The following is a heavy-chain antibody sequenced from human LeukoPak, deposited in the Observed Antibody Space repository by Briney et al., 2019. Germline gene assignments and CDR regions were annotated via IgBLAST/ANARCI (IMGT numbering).Heavy chain of an antibody. CDR3: ARISSSWYYYYFDY. CDR1: GFTFSSYA. Sequence: GGSLRLSCAASGFTFSSYAMSWVRQAPGKGLEWVSAISGSGGSTYYADSVKGRFTISRDNSKNTLYLQMNSLRAEDTAVYYCARISSSWYYYYFDYWGQGTLVTVSS. CDR2: ISGSGGST. V-gene: IGHV3-23*01. D-gene: IGHD6-13*01. J-gene: IGHJ4*02.